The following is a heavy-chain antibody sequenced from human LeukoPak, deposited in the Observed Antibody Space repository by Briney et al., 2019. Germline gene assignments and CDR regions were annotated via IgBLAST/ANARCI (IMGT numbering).Heavy chain of an antibody. CDR1: GFTFSNYW. Sequence: GGSLRLSCAASGFTFSNYWMSWVRQTPGKGLEWVANIKEDGSEKYYVDSVKGRFTISRDNAKKSLYLQMNSLRAEDTAVYYCARDLYRIVVVPHYFDYWGQGTLVTVSS. CDR3: ARDLYRIVVVPHYFDY. J-gene: IGHJ4*02. V-gene: IGHV3-7*01. CDR2: IKEDGSEK. D-gene: IGHD3-22*01.